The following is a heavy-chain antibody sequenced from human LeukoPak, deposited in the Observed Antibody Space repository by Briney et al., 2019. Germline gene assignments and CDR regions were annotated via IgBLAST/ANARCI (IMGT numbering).Heavy chain of an antibody. CDR3: ARGSYGGLATRYYYYGMDV. Sequence: PQTLSLTCAISGDSVSSNSAAWNWIRQSPSRGLEWLGRTYYRSKWYNDYAVSVKSRITINPDTSKNQFSLQLNSVTPEDTAVYYCARGSYGGLATRYYYYGMDVWGQGTTVTVSS. V-gene: IGHV6-1*01. J-gene: IGHJ6*02. CDR2: TYYRSKWYN. CDR1: GDSVSSNSAA. D-gene: IGHD3-10*01.